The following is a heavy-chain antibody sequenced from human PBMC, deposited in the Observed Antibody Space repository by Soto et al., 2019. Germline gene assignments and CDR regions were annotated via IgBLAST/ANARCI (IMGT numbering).Heavy chain of an antibody. CDR2: ISYDGSNK. CDR3: AKDPIVVVPAPKYMDA. J-gene: IGHJ6*03. Sequence: GGSLRLSCAPSGFTFSSFGMDWVRQAPGKGLEWVAVISYDGSNKYYADSVKGRFTISRDNSKNTLYLQMNSLRAEDTAVYYCAKDPIVVVPAPKYMDAWGKGTTVTVSS. V-gene: IGHV3-30*18. CDR1: GFTFSSFG. D-gene: IGHD2-2*01.